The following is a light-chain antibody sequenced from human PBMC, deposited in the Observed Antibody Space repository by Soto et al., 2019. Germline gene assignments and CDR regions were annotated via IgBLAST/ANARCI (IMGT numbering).Light chain of an antibody. V-gene: IGKV1-13*02. CDR2: DAS. J-gene: IGKJ1*01. CDR3: QQFNSYLRT. CDR1: QGISSA. Sequence: AIQLTQSPSSLSASVGDRVTITCRASQGISSALAWYQQKPGKPPQFLIYDASSLESGVPSRFSGSGSGTDFTLTISSLQPEDFATYYCQQFNSYLRTFGQGTKVEIK.